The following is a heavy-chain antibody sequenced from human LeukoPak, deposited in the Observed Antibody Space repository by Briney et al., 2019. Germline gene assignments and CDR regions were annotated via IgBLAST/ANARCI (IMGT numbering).Heavy chain of an antibody. CDR1: GDSVSTNTAA. D-gene: IGHD2-15*01. J-gene: IGHJ4*02. V-gene: IGHV6-1*01. Sequence: SQTLSLTCAISGDSVSTNTAAWNWIRQSPSRGLEWLGRTYYRSKWYTDYAVSVKSRITINPDTSKNQFSLQLNSVTPEDTAVSFCARDGWPASDYWGQGTLVTVSS. CDR2: TYYRSKWYT. CDR3: ARDGWPASDY.